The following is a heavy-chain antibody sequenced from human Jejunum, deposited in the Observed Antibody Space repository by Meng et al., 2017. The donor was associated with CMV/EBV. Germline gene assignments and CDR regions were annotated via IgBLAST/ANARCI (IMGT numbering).Heavy chain of an antibody. CDR3: AKSLVDTAMDLDE. V-gene: IGHV3-23*01. CDR1: GFTFSSFA. J-gene: IGHJ4*02. CDR2: IDSSDRT. Sequence: SGFTFSSFAMTWVRQAPGKGLEWVSTIDSSDRTYYADSVRGRFTISRDNSMNTLHPQMNSLRAEDTAVYYCAKSLVDTAMDLDEWSQETLVTVSS. D-gene: IGHD5-18*01.